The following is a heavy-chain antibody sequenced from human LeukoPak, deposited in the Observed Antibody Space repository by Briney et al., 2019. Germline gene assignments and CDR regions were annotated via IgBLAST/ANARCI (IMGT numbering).Heavy chain of an antibody. CDR2: IFHSGST. V-gene: IGHV4-30-2*01. CDR1: GGSISSGGYC. CDR3: ARDRTVTTEPYDY. Sequence: SETLSLTCTVSGGSISSGGYCWSWIRQPPGKGLEWIGDIFHSGSTYYNPSLKSRVTISIDTSKNQFSLKVAAVTAADTAVYYCARDRTVTTEPYDYWGQGTLVTVSS. D-gene: IGHD4-17*01. J-gene: IGHJ4*02.